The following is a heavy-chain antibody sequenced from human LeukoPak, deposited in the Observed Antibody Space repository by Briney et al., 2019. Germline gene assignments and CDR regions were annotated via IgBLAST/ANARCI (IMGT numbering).Heavy chain of an antibody. CDR2: ISGSGGST. J-gene: IGHJ4*02. Sequence: GGSLGLSCAASGFTFSRYAMSWVRQAPGKGLEWVSAISGSGGSTYYADSVKGRFTISRDNSKNTLYLQMNSLRAEDTAVYYCAKIGGYYGSGSYYPFDYWGQGTLVTVSS. V-gene: IGHV3-23*01. D-gene: IGHD3-10*01. CDR1: GFTFSRYA. CDR3: AKIGGYYGSGSYYPFDY.